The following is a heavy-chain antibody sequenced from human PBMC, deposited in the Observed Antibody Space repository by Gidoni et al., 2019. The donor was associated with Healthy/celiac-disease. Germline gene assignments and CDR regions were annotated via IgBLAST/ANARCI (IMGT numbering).Heavy chain of an antibody. D-gene: IGHD4-17*01. Sequence: QVQLVQSGAEVKKPGEAVKVSCKASGYTFTGYYMHWVRQAPGQGLEWMGWINPSSGGTNYAQKFQGRFAMTRDTSNSTAYMGLSRLRSDDTAVYYCARDWPPTVRYAFDIWGQGTMVTVSS. CDR2: INPSSGGT. J-gene: IGHJ3*02. CDR3: ARDWPPTVRYAFDI. V-gene: IGHV1-2*02. CDR1: GYTFTGYY.